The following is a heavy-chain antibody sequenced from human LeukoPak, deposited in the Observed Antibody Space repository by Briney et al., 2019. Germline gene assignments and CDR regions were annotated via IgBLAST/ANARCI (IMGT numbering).Heavy chain of an antibody. CDR1: GGTFSSYA. Sequence: SVKVSCKASGGTFSSYAISWVRQAPGQGLEWMGRIIPILGIANYAQKFQGRVTITADKSTSTAYMELSSLRSEDTAVYYCAAGYCSSTSCQTQYYYYGMDVWGQGTTVTVSS. CDR3: AAGYCSSTSCQTQYYYYGMDV. V-gene: IGHV1-69*04. D-gene: IGHD2-2*01. CDR2: IIPILGIA. J-gene: IGHJ6*02.